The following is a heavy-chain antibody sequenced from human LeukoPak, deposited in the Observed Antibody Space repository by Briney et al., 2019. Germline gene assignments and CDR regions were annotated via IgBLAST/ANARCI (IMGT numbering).Heavy chain of an antibody. CDR3: AREAYSGNIDP. CDR1: GFTFSDYY. CDR2: ISSSGSTI. D-gene: IGHD3-10*01. V-gene: IGHV3-11*01. J-gene: IGHJ5*02. Sequence: NPXGSLRLSCAAXGFTFSDYYMSWIRQAPGKGLEWVSYISSSGSTIYYADSVKGRFTISRDNAKNSLYLQMNSLRAEDTAVYYCAREAYSGNIDPWGQGTLVTVSS.